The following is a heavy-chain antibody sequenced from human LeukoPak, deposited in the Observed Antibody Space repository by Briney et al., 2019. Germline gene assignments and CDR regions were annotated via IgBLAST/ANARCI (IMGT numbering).Heavy chain of an antibody. J-gene: IGHJ5*02. CDR3: ARGGYCSGGSCYFYDNNWFDP. V-gene: IGHV1-2*02. CDR1: GYTFTGYY. Sequence: ASVKVSCKASGYTFTGYYMHWVRQAPGQGLEWMGWINPNSGGTNYAQKFRGRVTMTRDTSISTAYMELSRLRSDDTAVYYCARGGYCSGGSCYFYDNNWFDPWGQGTLVTVSS. CDR2: INPNSGGT. D-gene: IGHD2-15*01.